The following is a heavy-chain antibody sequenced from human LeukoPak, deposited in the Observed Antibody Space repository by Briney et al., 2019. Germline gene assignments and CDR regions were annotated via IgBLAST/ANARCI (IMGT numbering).Heavy chain of an antibody. CDR2: IKQDGSEK. V-gene: IGHV3-7*03. D-gene: IGHD3-22*01. Sequence: PGGSLRLSCAASGFTFNNAWMNWVRQVPRKGLEWVANIKQDGSEKYYVDSVKGRFTISRDNAKNSLYLQMNSLRAEDTAVYYCARDKGDYDTSGSLFVFGGQGTLVTVSS. J-gene: IGHJ4*02. CDR1: GFTFNNAW. CDR3: ARDKGDYDTSGSLFVF.